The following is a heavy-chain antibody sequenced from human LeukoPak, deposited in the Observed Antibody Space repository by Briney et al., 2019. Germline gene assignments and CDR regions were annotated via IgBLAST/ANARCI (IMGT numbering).Heavy chain of an antibody. CDR3: ARGPYSSSWYSIFDY. CDR1: GGSFSGYY. J-gene: IGHJ4*02. Sequence: SETLSLTCAVYGGSFSGYYWSWIRQPPGKGLEWIGEINHSGSTNYNPSLKSRVTISVDTSKNQFSLKLSSVTAADTAVYYCARGPYSSSWYSIFDYCGQGTLVTVSS. D-gene: IGHD6-13*01. CDR2: INHSGST. V-gene: IGHV4-34*01.